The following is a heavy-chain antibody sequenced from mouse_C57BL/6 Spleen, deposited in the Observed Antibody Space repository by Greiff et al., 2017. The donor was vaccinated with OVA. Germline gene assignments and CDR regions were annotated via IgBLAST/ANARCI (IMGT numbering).Heavy chain of an antibody. V-gene: IGHV1-55*01. CDR2: IYPGSGST. Sequence: QVHVKQPGAELVKPGASVKMSCKASGYTFTSYWITWVKQRPGQGLEWIGDIYPGSGSTNYNEKFKSKATLTVDTSSSTAYMQLSSLTSEDSAVYYCARTLRGRDYFDYWGQGTTLTVSS. D-gene: IGHD1-1*01. J-gene: IGHJ2*01. CDR3: ARTLRGRDYFDY. CDR1: GYTFTSYW.